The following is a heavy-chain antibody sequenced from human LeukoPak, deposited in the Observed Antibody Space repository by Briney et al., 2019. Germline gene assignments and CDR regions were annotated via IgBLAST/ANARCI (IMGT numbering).Heavy chain of an antibody. V-gene: IGHV4-4*07. CDR2: IYTSGST. Sequence: SETLSLTCSVSGGSTSSYYWSWIRQPAGKGLEWIGRIYTSGSTNYNPSLKSRVAMSIDTSKNQFSLKLSSVTAADTAVYYCARGRAGTGSLDYWGQGTLVTVSS. J-gene: IGHJ4*02. CDR1: GGSTSSYY. D-gene: IGHD6-19*01. CDR3: ARGRAGTGSLDY.